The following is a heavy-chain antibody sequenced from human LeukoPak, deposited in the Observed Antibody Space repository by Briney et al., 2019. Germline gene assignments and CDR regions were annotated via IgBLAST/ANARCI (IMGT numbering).Heavy chain of an antibody. Sequence: GGSLRLSCAASGFTFSSYSMNWVRQAPGKGLEWVSSISSSSSYIYYADSVKGRSTISRDNAKNSLYLQMNSLRAEDTAVYYCARAYDFWSGYYSSYFDYWGQGTLVTVSS. D-gene: IGHD3-3*01. V-gene: IGHV3-21*01. J-gene: IGHJ4*02. CDR2: ISSSSSYI. CDR3: ARAYDFWSGYYSSYFDY. CDR1: GFTFSSYS.